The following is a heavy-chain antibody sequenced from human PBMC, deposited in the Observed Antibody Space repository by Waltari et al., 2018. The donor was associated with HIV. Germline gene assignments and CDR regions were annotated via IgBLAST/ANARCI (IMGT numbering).Heavy chain of an antibody. J-gene: IGHJ6*02. CDR2: IKQDGSEK. CDR1: GFTFSSYW. D-gene: IGHD3-3*01. Sequence: EVQLVESGGGLVQPGGSLRLSCAASGFTFSSYWMSWVRQAPGKGLEWVANIKQDGSEKYYVDSVKGRFTISRDNTKNSLYLQMNSLRAEDTAVYYCARERGAKDYDFWSGYYPYGMDVWGQGTTVTVSS. V-gene: IGHV3-7*01. CDR3: ARERGAKDYDFWSGYYPYGMDV.